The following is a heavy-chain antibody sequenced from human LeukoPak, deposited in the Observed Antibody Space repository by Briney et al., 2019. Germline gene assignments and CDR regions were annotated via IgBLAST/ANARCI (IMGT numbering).Heavy chain of an antibody. CDR3: ARGLTTVTAKSYFDY. CDR2: IKQDGSEK. J-gene: IGHJ4*02. CDR1: GFTSGSYW. V-gene: IGHV3-7*01. Sequence: GGSLRLSCAASGFTSGSYWMSWVRQAPGKGLEWVANIKQDGSEKNYVDSVKGRFTISRDNAKNSLYLQMNSLRAEDSAVYYCARGLTTVTAKSYFDYWGQGTLVTVSS. D-gene: IGHD4-17*01.